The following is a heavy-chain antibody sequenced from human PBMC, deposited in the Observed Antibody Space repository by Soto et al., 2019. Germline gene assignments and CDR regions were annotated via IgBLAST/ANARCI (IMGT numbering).Heavy chain of an antibody. D-gene: IGHD6-13*01. CDR3: AREVAAAGIRGRYYYYYYAMDV. J-gene: IGHJ6*02. V-gene: IGHV1-2*02. CDR1: GYTFTGYY. CDR2: INPNSGGT. Sequence: ASVKVSCKASGYTFTGYYMHWVRQAPGQGLEWMGWINPNSGGTNYAQKFQGRVTMTRDTSISTAYMELSRLRSDDTAVYYCAREVAAAGIRGRYYYYYYAMDVWGQGTTVTVSS.